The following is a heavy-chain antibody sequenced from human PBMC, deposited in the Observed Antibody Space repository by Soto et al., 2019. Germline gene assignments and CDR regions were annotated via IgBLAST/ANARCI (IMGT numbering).Heavy chain of an antibody. Sequence: GGSLRLSCTGSGFTFGDLAMTWVRQAPGKGLEWVGFIRTKVYGGTTEYAASVKGRFIISRDDSKSIAYLRMNSLKTEDTAVYYCTRTGYYYDSGSYYPFDYWGQGTLVTVSS. D-gene: IGHD3-10*01. CDR1: GFTFGDLA. J-gene: IGHJ4*02. CDR3: TRTGYYYDSGSYYPFDY. V-gene: IGHV3-49*04. CDR2: IRTKVYGGTT.